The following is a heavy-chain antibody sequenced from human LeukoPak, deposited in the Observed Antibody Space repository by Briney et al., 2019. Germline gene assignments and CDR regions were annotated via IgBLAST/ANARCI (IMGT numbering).Heavy chain of an antibody. CDR3: ARDHGSNFDY. J-gene: IGHJ4*02. D-gene: IGHD6-25*01. CDR1: GYTFTGYY. Sequence: ASVKVSCKASGYTFTGYYMHWVRQAPGQGPECMGRINPNSGATNYAQKFQVRVTMTRDTSISTAYMELSRLRSDDTAVYYCARDHGSNFDYWGQGTLVTVSS. V-gene: IGHV1-2*06. CDR2: INPNSGAT.